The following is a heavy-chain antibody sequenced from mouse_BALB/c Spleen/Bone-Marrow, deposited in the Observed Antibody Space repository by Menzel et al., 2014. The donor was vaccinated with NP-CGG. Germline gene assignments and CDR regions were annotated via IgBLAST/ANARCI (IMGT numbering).Heavy chain of an antibody. CDR2: INPYNGDT. D-gene: IGHD1-1*01. CDR3: ARSGYYGSSYFDY. Sequence: EVKLMESGPELVKPGASVKISCKASGYSFTGYFMNWVMQSHGKSLEWIGRINPYNGDTFYNQKFKGKATLTVDNSSSTAHMELRSLASEDSAVYYCARSGYYGSSYFDYWGQGTTLTVSS. J-gene: IGHJ2*01. CDR1: GYSFTGYF. V-gene: IGHV1-20*02.